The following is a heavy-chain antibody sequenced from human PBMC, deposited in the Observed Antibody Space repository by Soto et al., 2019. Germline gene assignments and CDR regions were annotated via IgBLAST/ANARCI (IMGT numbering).Heavy chain of an antibody. CDR1: GFTFSSYG. CDR3: AKDCCPGGWNYGSWRYYYMDV. Sequence: GGSLRLSCAASGFTFSSYGMHWVRQAPGKGLEWVAVISYDGSNKYYADSVKGRFTISRDNSKNTLYLQMNSLRAEDTAVYYCAKDCCPGGWNYGSWRYYYMDVWGKGTTVTVSS. CDR2: ISYDGSNK. J-gene: IGHJ6*03. D-gene: IGHD1-7*01. V-gene: IGHV3-30*18.